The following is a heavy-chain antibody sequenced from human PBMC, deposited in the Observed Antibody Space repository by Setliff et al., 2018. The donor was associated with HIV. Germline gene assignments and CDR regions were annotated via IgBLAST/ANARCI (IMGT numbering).Heavy chain of an antibody. J-gene: IGHJ6*03. Sequence: SETLSLTCTVSGGSISSSSYYWGWIRQPPGKGLEWIGSIYYSGSTYYNPSLKSRVTISVDTSKNQFSLKLTSVTAADTAVYYCARGLVVVTDSDYDTNYYYYYYMDVWGKGTTVTVSS. CDR3: ARGLVVVTDSDYDTNYYYYYYMDV. V-gene: IGHV4-39*01. D-gene: IGHD5-12*01. CDR2: IYYSGST. CDR1: GGSISSSSYY.